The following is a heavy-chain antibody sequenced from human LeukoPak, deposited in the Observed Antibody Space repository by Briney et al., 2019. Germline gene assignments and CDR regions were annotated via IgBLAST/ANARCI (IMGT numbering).Heavy chain of an antibody. CDR2: IYYSGST. J-gene: IGHJ6*01. CDR3: TRSGLTGMREYPRADYYYYGMDV. CDR1: GGSFSGYY. V-gene: IGHV4-59*12. D-gene: IGHD2-2*02. Sequence: ASETLSLTCAVYGGSFSGYYWSWIRQPPGKGLEWIGYIYYSGSTNYNPSLKSRVTMSVDTSTNQFSLKLSSVTAADTAVYFCTRSGLTGMREYPRADYYYYGMDVWGQGTAVTVSS.